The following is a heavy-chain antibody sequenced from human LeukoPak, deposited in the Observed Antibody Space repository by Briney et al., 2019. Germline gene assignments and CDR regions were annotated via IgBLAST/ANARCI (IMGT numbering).Heavy chain of an antibody. CDR2: IYTSGST. J-gene: IGHJ6*01. D-gene: IGHD5-24*01. CDR3: ARERPLQTYYYYGMDV. Sequence: SETLSLTCTVSGGSISSYYCSWIRQPAGKGLEWIGRIYTSGSTNYNPSLKSRVTMSVDTSKNQFSLKLSSVTAADTAVYYCARERPLQTYYYYGMDVWGQGTTVTVSS. V-gene: IGHV4-4*07. CDR1: GGSISSYY.